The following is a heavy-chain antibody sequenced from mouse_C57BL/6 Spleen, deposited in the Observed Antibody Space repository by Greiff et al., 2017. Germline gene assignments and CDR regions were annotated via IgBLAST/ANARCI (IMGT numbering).Heavy chain of an antibody. CDR3: AGGDDGYHGIYYAMED. Sequence: VQLQQPGAELVKPGASVKLSCKASGYTFTSYWMHWVKQRPGRGLEWIGRIDPNSGGTKYNEKFKSKATLTVDKPSSTAYMQLSSLTSEDSAVYYRAGGDDGYHGIYYAMEDWGKGTSVTVSS. V-gene: IGHV1-72*01. J-gene: IGHJ4*01. CDR2: IDPNSGGT. CDR1: GYTFTSYW. D-gene: IGHD2-3*01.